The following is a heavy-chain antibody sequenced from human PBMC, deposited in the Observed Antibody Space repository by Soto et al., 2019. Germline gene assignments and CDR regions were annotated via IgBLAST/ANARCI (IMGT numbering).Heavy chain of an antibody. D-gene: IGHD1-1*01. CDR2: ISGDGSSA. J-gene: IGHJ4*02. CDR1: GFTFSGYW. CDR3: ARRDWNGGYCDL. Sequence: PGGSLRLSCAASGFTFSGYWMHWVRQVPGKRLVWVSRISGDGSSAHYADFAKGRFTISRDNAKNTVYLQMNSLRVDDTAVYYCARRDWNGGYCDLWGQGIAVTVSS. V-gene: IGHV3-74*01.